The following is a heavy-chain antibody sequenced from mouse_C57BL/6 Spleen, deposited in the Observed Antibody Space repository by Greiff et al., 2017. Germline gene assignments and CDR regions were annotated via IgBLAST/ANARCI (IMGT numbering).Heavy chain of an antibody. D-gene: IGHD1-1*01. J-gene: IGHJ1*03. V-gene: IGHV1-80*01. CDR2: IYPGDGDT. CDR1: GYPFSSYW. CDR3: ASPITTVVDWYFDV. Sequence: QVQLKESGAELVKPGASVKISCKASGYPFSSYWMNWVKQRPGKGLEWIGQIYPGDGDTNYNGKFKGKATLTADKSSSTAYMQLSSLTSEDSAVYFCASPITTVVDWYFDVWGTGTTVTVSS.